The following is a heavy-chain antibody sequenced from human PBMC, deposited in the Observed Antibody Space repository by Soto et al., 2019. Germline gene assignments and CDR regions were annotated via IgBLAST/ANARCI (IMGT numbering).Heavy chain of an antibody. J-gene: IGHJ4*02. D-gene: IGHD1-26*01. V-gene: IGHV4-34*01. CDR3: ARLPDSGSYLDY. Sequence: QVQLQQWGAGLLKPSETLSLTCAVYGGSFSGYYWSWIRQSPGKGLEWIGEINHRGRTNYNPSLKSRVSISVDTSKNQSSPKLSSVTAADTAVYYCARLPDSGSYLDYWGQGILVTVSS. CDR1: GGSFSGYY. CDR2: INHRGRT.